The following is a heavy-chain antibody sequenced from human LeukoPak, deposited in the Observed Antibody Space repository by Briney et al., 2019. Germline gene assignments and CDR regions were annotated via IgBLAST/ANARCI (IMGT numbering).Heavy chain of an antibody. J-gene: IGHJ3*01. CDR3: VRPDRIFGVPAAFDA. CDR2: IIPKYSAS. CDR1: GGSFSDYP. D-gene: IGHD3-3*02. Sequence: SVKVSCKASGGSFSDYPINWVRQAPGQGLEWLGGIIPKYSASNYAQAFQGIVTITADESTNTVYMEMSGLRPDDTAVYYCVRPDRIFGVPAAFDAWGQGTLVAVSS. V-gene: IGHV1-69*13.